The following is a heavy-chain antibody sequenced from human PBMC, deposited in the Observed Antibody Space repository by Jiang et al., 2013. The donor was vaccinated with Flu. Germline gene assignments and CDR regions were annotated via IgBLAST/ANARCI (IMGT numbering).Heavy chain of an antibody. CDR1: GFTFGDYG. V-gene: IGHV3-49*04. Sequence: VQLVESGGGLVQPGRSLRLSCTASGFTFGDYGVNWVRQAPGKGLEWVGFIRSKTYGGTPEYAASVKGRFTITRDESKSAAYLQMNSLKTEDTAVYYCSRVPEPYRDYLYWYFDFWGLAPWSVSLQ. D-gene: IGHD3-16*02. CDR3: SRVPEPYRDYLYWYFDF. J-gene: IGHJ2*01. CDR2: IRSKTYGGTP.